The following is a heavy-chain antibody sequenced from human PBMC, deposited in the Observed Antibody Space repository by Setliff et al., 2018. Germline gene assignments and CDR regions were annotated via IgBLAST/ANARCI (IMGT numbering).Heavy chain of an antibody. J-gene: IGHJ3*02. CDR2: INYLGNT. Sequence: SETLSLTCAVYGASFSDTYWSWIRQPPGKGLEWIGDINYLGNTNYNPSLKTRVTISVDTSKNQFSLKLSSVTAADTAVYYCARTPVVVTLRNAFDIWGQGTMVTVSS. V-gene: IGHV4-34*01. CDR3: ARTPVVVTLRNAFDI. D-gene: IGHD2-21*02. CDR1: GASFSDTY.